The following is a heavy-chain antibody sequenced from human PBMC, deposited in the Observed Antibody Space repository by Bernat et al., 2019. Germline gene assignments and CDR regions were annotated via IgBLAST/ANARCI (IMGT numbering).Heavy chain of an antibody. CDR1: GFTFSSYE. Sequence: EVQLVESGGGLVQPGGSLRLSCAASGFTFSSYEMNWVRQAPGKGLEWVSYISSSGSTIYYADSVKGRFTISRDNAKNSLYLQMNSLRAEDTAVYYCARDHWDYSNYYYYYYMDVWGKGTTVTVSS. J-gene: IGHJ6*03. CDR3: ARDHWDYSNYYYYYYMDV. D-gene: IGHD4-4*01. V-gene: IGHV3-48*03. CDR2: ISSSGSTI.